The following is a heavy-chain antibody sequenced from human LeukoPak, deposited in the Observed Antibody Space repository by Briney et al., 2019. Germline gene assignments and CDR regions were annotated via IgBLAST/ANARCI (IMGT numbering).Heavy chain of an antibody. Sequence: SETLSLTCTVSSASITSFYWSWIRQPPGKGLEWIGYIYYSGSTNYNPSLKSRVTISVDTSKNQFSLKLSSVTAADTAVYYCARVKIQLWPRVYYFDYWGQGTLVTVSS. CDR2: IYYSGST. CDR3: ARVKIQLWPRVYYFDY. V-gene: IGHV4-59*01. D-gene: IGHD5-18*01. CDR1: SASITSFY. J-gene: IGHJ4*02.